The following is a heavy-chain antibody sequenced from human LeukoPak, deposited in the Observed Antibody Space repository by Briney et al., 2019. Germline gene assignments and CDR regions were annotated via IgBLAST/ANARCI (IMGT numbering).Heavy chain of an antibody. CDR2: IYYTGSI. V-gene: IGHV4-61*08. Sequence: LVNPTQTLTLTCTFYGFSLSTTAMCKSLIRPPRSNGAEWIGYIYYTGSINYNPSLKSRVTISVDTSKNQFSLKLTSVTAADTAVYYCARCPHSSGWTRFDYWGRGTLVTVSS. CDR1: GFSLSTTAMC. J-gene: IGHJ4*02. CDR3: ARCPHSSGWTRFDY. D-gene: IGHD6-19*01.